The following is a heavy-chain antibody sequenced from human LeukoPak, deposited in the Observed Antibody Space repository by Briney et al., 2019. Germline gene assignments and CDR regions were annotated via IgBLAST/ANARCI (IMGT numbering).Heavy chain of an antibody. J-gene: IGHJ4*02. CDR2: MNPNSGNT. CDR1: GYTFTSYD. CDR3: ARAPAHSMTTVTTPDY. D-gene: IGHD4-17*01. V-gene: IGHV1-8*01. Sequence: ASVKVSCKASGYTFTSYDINWVRQATGQGLEWMGWMNPNSGNTGYAQKFQGRVTMTRNTSISTAYMELSSLRSEDTAVYYCARAPAHSMTTVTTPDYWGQGTLVTVS.